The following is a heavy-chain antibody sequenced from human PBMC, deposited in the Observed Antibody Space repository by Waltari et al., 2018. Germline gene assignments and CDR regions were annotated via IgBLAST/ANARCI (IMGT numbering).Heavy chain of an antibody. CDR1: GYTLTELS. D-gene: IGHD3-10*01. V-gene: IGHV1-24*01. CDR2: FDAGDSET. Sequence: QVQLVQSGAEVKKPGASVKVSCKVSGYTLTELSMHWVRQAPGKGLEWMGGFDAGDSETIDAQKFQGRVTMTEDTSTNTAYMELSSLRSEDTAVYYCAREDYYGAGSYISPFIYWGQGTLVTVSS. J-gene: IGHJ4*02. CDR3: AREDYYGAGSYISPFIY.